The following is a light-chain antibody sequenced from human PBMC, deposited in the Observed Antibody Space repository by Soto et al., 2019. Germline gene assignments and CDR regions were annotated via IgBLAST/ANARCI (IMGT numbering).Light chain of an antibody. CDR2: DAS. CDR1: QGISSA. J-gene: IGKJ2*01. CDR3: RQFHSYPPT. V-gene: IGKV1-13*02. Sequence: ALQLTQSPSSLSASVGDRVTITCRASQGISSALAWYQQKPGKAPKLLIYDASSLESGVPSRFSGSGSGTDFTLTISSLQPEDVATYYCRQFHSYPPTFGQGTKLEIK.